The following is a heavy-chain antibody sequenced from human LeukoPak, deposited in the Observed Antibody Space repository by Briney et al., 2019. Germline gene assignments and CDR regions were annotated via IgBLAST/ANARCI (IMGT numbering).Heavy chain of an antibody. CDR2: TSSSDAGT. CDR1: GFTLNNYA. CDR3: ARAPVTSCSGVLCYPFDY. V-gene: IGHV3-23*01. Sequence: GGSLRLSCAASGFTLNNYAMSWVRQAPGKGLEWVSATSSSDAGTYHADSVRGRFTISRDNSRNTLYLQMNSLRAEDAAVYYCARAPVTSCSGVLCYPFDYWGQGTLVTVSS. J-gene: IGHJ4*02. D-gene: IGHD2-15*01.